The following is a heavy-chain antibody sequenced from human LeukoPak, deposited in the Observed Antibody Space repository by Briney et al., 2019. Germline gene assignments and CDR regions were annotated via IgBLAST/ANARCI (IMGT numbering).Heavy chain of an antibody. CDR2: INPNSGGT. V-gene: IGHV1-2*02. Sequence: ASVKVSCKAAGYTFTGYYMHWVRQAPGQGLEWMGWINPNSGGTNYAQKFQGRVTMTRDTSISTAYMELSRLRSDDTAVYYCAGGEMVRGVITVYYYYMDVWGKGTTVTVSS. D-gene: IGHD3-10*01. CDR3: AGGEMVRGVITVYYYYMDV. CDR1: GYTFTGYY. J-gene: IGHJ6*03.